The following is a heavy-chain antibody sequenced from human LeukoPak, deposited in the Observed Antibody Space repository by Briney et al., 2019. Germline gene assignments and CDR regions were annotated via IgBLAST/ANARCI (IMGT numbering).Heavy chain of an antibody. CDR3: ARDTYSSGWYYYYMDV. Sequence: GGSLRLSCAASGFTFSSYSMNWVRQAPGKGLEWVSYISSSSSTIYYADSVKGRFTISRDNAKNSLYLQMNSLRAEDTAVYYCARDTYSSGWYYYYMDVWGKGTTVTVSS. J-gene: IGHJ6*03. D-gene: IGHD6-19*01. V-gene: IGHV3-48*01. CDR1: GFTFSSYS. CDR2: ISSSSSTI.